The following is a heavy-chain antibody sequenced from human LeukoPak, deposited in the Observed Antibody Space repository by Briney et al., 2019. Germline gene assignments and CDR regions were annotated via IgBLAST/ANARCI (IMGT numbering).Heavy chain of an antibody. V-gene: IGHV1-18*01. CDR2: ISAYNGNT. Sequence: ASVKVSCKASGYTFTSYGISWVRQAPGQGLEWMGWISAYNGNTNYAQKLQGRVTMTTDTSTSTAYMELRSLRSDDTAVYYCVGGCSGGSCYSHAFDIWGQGTMVTVSS. CDR3: VGGCSGGSCYSHAFDI. CDR1: GYTFTSYG. J-gene: IGHJ3*02. D-gene: IGHD2-15*01.